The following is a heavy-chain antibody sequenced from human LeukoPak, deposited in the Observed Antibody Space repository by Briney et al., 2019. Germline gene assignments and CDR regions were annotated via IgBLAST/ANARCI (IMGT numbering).Heavy chain of an antibody. V-gene: IGHV4-59*12. Sequence: SETLSLTCTVSGGSISSYYWSWIRQPPGKGLEWIGYINYSGSTNYNPSLKSRVTISVDTSKNQFSLKLSSVTAADTAVYYCARVPYYDILTGYYFDYWGQGTLVTVSS. D-gene: IGHD3-9*01. CDR1: GGSISSYY. CDR2: INYSGST. J-gene: IGHJ4*02. CDR3: ARVPYYDILTGYYFDY.